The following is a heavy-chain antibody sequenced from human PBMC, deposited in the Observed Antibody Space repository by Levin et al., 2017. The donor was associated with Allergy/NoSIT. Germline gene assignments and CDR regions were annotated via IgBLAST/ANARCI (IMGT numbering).Heavy chain of an antibody. V-gene: IGHV4-38-2*02. J-gene: IGHJ5*02. D-gene: IGHD2-8*01. Sequence: PSETLSLTCAVSGYSISSGYYWGWIRQPPGKGLEWIGSIYHSGSTYYNPSLKSRVTISVDTSKNQFSLKLSSVTAADTAVYYCARDLEDIVLMVYAIRNWFDPWGQGTLVTVSS. CDR3: ARDLEDIVLMVYAIRNWFDP. CDR1: GYSISSGYY. CDR2: IYHSGST.